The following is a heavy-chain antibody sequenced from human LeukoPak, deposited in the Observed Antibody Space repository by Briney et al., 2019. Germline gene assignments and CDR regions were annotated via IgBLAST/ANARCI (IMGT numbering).Heavy chain of an antibody. CDR3: ARLGYGYGYYYYYYMDV. D-gene: IGHD5-18*01. CDR2: INHSGST. J-gene: IGHJ6*03. CDR1: GGSFSGYY. Sequence: SETLSLTCAVYGGSFSGYYWSWIRQPPGKGLEWIGEINHSGSTNYNPSLKSRVTISVDTSKNQFSLKLSSVTAADTAVYYCARLGYGYGYYYYYYMDVWGKGTTVTVSS. V-gene: IGHV4-34*01.